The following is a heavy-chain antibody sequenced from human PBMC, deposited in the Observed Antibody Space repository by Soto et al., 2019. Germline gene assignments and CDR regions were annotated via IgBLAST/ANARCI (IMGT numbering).Heavy chain of an antibody. CDR2: ISKYGSER. J-gene: IGHJ5*02. D-gene: IGHD3-22*01. CDR3: EKYVYDTGGKLPFDP. CDR1: GFTFRTYG. Sequence: QVQLVESGGGVVQPGRSLTLSCAASGFTFRTYGMHWVRQAPGKGLEWVAVISKYGSERYYADSVEGRFTISRDNSKNLLYLHMSSMRAEATSVYYCEKYVYDTGGKLPFDPWGQGTLVTVSS. V-gene: IGHV3-30*18.